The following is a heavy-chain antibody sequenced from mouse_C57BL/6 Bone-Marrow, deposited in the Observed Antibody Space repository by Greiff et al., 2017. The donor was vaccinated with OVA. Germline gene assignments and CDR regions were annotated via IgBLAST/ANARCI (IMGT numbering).Heavy chain of an antibody. Sequence: QVQLQQSGAELMKPGASVKLSCKATGYTFTGYWIEWVKQRPGHGLEWIGEILPGSGCTNYNAKFKGKATFTADTSSNTAYMQLSSLTTEDSAIYYCAGIYYDYDAWFAYWGKGTLVTVSA. D-gene: IGHD2-4*01. CDR2: ILPGSGCT. CDR1: GYTFTGYW. V-gene: IGHV1-9*01. CDR3: AGIYYDYDAWFAY. J-gene: IGHJ3*01.